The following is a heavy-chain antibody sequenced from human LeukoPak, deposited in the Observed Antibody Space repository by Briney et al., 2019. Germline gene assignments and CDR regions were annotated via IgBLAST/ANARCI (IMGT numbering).Heavy chain of an antibody. D-gene: IGHD2-2*01. J-gene: IGHJ4*02. CDR1: GGSFSGYY. CDR3: ARGSSPPAARGLFDY. Sequence: SETLSLPCAVYGGSFSGYYWSWIRQPPGKGLEWIGEINHSGSTNYNPSLKSRVTISVDTSKNQFSLKLSSVTAADTAVYYCARGSSPPAARGLFDYWGQGTLVTVSS. V-gene: IGHV4-34*01. CDR2: INHSGST.